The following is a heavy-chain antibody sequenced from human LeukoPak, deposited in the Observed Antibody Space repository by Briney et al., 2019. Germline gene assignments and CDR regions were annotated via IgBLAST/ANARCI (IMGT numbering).Heavy chain of an antibody. J-gene: IGHJ4*02. V-gene: IGHV4-59*12. Sequence: SETLSLTCTVSGGSISSYYSSWIRQPPGKGLEWIGYIYYSGSTNYNPSLKSRVTISVDTSKDQFSLKLSSVAVADTAVYYCASARELPSLDPTGDYWGQGTLVTVSS. CDR2: IYYSGST. CDR1: GGSISSYY. D-gene: IGHD1-26*01. CDR3: ASARELPSLDPTGDY.